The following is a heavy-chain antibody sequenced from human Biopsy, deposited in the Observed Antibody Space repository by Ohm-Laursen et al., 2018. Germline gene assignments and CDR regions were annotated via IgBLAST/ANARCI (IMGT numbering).Heavy chain of an antibody. Sequence: RSLRLSCAASGFSFENYVMKWFRQGPGEGLEWVGLIRSSGYGGTADYAASVKGRFTISRDDSKSFAYLQMTSLRTEDTAVYFCAREGLGTTADYWGQGILVTVSS. J-gene: IGHJ4*02. V-gene: IGHV3-49*03. CDR1: GFSFENYV. D-gene: IGHD1/OR15-1a*01. CDR2: IRSSGYGGTA. CDR3: AREGLGTTADY.